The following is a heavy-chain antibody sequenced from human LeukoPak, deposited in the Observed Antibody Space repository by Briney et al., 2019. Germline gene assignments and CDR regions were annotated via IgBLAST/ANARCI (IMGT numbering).Heavy chain of an antibody. V-gene: IGHV5-51*01. J-gene: IGHJ4*02. D-gene: IGHD5-18*01. Sequence: GESLKISCKGSGYSFTTYWIGWVRQMPGKGLEWMGIIYPGDSDTRYSPSFQGQVTISVDKSISTAYLQWSSLKASDTAMYYCARHIDFGRGYRNGYNYWGQGTLVTVSS. CDR1: GYSFTTYW. CDR2: IYPGDSDT. CDR3: ARHIDFGRGYRNGYNY.